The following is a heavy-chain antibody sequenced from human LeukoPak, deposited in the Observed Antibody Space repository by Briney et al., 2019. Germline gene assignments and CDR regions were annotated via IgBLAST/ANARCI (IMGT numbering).Heavy chain of an antibody. CDR1: GFTFSSYA. CDR3: ARGREWHYFGSGSFDY. Sequence: GSLRLSCAASGFTFSSYAMSWVRQAPGKGLECIGEINHSGGTNYNPSLKSRVIILLDTSKNQFSLKLTSVTAADTAVYYCARGREWHYFGSGSFDYWGQGALVTVSS. CDR2: INHSGGT. D-gene: IGHD3-10*01. J-gene: IGHJ4*02. V-gene: IGHV4-34*01.